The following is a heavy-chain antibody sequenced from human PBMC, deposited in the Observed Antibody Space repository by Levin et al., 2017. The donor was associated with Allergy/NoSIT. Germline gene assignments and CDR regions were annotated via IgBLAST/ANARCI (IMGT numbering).Heavy chain of an antibody. J-gene: IGHJ5*02. V-gene: IGHV5-10-1*01. CDR3: ASQGKYCSSTSCSEPNWFDP. CDR1: GYSFTSYW. Sequence: TAGGSLRLSCKGSGYSFTSYWISWVRQMPGKGLEWMGRIDPSDSYTNYSPSFQGHVTISADKSISTAYLQWSSLKASDTAMYYCASQGKYCSSTSCSEPNWFDPWGQGTLVTVSS. CDR2: IDPSDSYT. D-gene: IGHD2-2*01.